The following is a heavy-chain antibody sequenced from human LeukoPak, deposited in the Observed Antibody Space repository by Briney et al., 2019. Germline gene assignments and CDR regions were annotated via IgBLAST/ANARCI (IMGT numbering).Heavy chain of an antibody. CDR3: AKVTWSTTGTTPYVY. J-gene: IGHJ4*02. V-gene: IGHV3-23*01. CDR1: GFTVSRYH. Sequence: GGSLSLSCAASGFTVSRYHMSWVRQAPGKGLEWVSAISGSGDSTYYADSVKGRFTISRDNSKNMVYLQMNSLRGEDTAVYYCAKVTWSTTGTTPYVYWGQGTLVTVSS. CDR2: ISGSGDST. D-gene: IGHD1-1*01.